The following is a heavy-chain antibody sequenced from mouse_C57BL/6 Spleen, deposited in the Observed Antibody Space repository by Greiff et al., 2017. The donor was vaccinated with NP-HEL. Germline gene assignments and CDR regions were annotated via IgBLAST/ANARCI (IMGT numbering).Heavy chain of an antibody. Sequence: QVQLQQPGAELVKPGASVKVSCKASGYTFTSYWMHWVKQRPGQGLEWIGRIHPSDSDTNYNQKFKGKAKLTVDKSSSTAYMQLSSRTSEDSAVYYCAMHGSSLWYFDVWGTGTTVTVSS. J-gene: IGHJ1*03. D-gene: IGHD1-1*01. V-gene: IGHV1-74*01. CDR1: GYTFTSYW. CDR2: IHPSDSDT. CDR3: AMHGSSLWYFDV.